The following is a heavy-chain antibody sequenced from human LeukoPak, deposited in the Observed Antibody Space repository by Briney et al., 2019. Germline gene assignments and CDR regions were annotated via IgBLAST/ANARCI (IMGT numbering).Heavy chain of an antibody. Sequence: SETLSLTCTVSGGSISSYYWSWIRQPAGKGLEWIGRIYTCGSTNYNPSLKSLVTMSVDTSKKQFSLKLSSVTDADTAVYYCARDQPLRILTGYATGSMDVWGQGTTVTVSS. V-gene: IGHV4-4*07. J-gene: IGHJ6*02. CDR2: IYTCGST. CDR1: GGSISSYY. CDR3: ARDQPLRILTGYATGSMDV. D-gene: IGHD3-9*01.